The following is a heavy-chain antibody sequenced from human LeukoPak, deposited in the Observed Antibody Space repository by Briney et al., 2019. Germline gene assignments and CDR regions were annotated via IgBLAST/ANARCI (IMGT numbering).Heavy chain of an antibody. V-gene: IGHV3-53*01. CDR2: ICSGGGT. CDR1: GFTVSSSY. CDR3: ARAFYGDLDY. D-gene: IGHD4-17*01. Sequence: GGSLRLSCAASGFTVSSSYMNWVRQAPGKGLEWVSIICSGGGTQYADSVKGRFTISRDNAKNSLYLQMSSLRAEDTAVYYCARAFYGDLDYWGQGTLVTVSS. J-gene: IGHJ4*02.